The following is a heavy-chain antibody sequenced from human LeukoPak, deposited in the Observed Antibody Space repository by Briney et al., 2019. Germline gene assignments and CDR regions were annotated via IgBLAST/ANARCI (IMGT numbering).Heavy chain of an antibody. CDR2: IYTGGGR. V-gene: IGHV3-53*01. CDR3: AKDDGGSYYIYYYYMDV. Sequence: GGSLRLSCAASGFTVSSYYMNWVRQAPGKELEWVSVIYTGGGRYYADSVRGRFTISRDTSKNMVFLQMNSLRVEDTAVYYCAKDDGGSYYIYYYYMDVWGKGTTVTISS. D-gene: IGHD1-26*01. J-gene: IGHJ6*03. CDR1: GFTVSSYY.